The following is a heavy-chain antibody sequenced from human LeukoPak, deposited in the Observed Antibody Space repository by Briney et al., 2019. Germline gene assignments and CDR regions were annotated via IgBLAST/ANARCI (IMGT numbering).Heavy chain of an antibody. Sequence: SEPLSLTYTVSGGSVSSGSYYGNSIRQPPGKGLEWNVYFYCSANPNHPPSLKSRVTISLDTSKNPFSLKLSSVTAADTYVYYCARSPNSRGGYTYWGQGTLVTVSS. V-gene: IGHV4-61*01. J-gene: IGHJ4*02. CDR3: ARSPNSRGGYTY. D-gene: IGHD6-19*01. CDR2: FYCSANP. CDR1: GGSVSSGSYY.